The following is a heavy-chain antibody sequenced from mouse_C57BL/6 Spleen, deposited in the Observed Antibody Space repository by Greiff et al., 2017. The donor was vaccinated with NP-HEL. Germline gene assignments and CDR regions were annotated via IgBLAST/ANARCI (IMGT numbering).Heavy chain of an antibody. CDR1: GYSFTGYF. CDR2: INPYNGDT. CDR3: ARRYYGRDYCAMDY. V-gene: IGHV1-20*01. D-gene: IGHD1-1*01. Sequence: VHVKQSGPELVKPGDSVKISCKASGYSFTGYFMNWVMQSHGKSLEWIGRINPYNGDTFYTQKFKGKATLTVDKSSRTATMGLRRLTSEYSAVYYCARRYYGRDYCAMDYWGQGTSVTVSS. J-gene: IGHJ4*01.